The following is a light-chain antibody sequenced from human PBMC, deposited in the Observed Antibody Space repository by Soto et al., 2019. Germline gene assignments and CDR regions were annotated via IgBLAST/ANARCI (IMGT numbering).Light chain of an antibody. V-gene: IGLV3-21*02. CDR3: QVWNVSTVHYV. CDR1: NIGSKT. J-gene: IGLJ1*01. CDR2: DDS. Sequence: SYELTQPPSMSVAPGQTARITCGGNNIGSKTVHWYQQKAGQAPVLVVYDDSVRPSGIPERFSGSNSGNTATLTISRVEAGDEADYYCQVWNVSTVHYVFGTGTKLTVL.